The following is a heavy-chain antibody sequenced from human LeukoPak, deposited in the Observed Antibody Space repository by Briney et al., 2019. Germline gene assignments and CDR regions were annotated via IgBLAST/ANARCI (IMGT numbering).Heavy chain of an antibody. V-gene: IGHV3-48*02. J-gene: IGHJ4*02. CDR2: FSTSSGTI. D-gene: IGHD3-10*01. Sequence: SGGSLRLSCAASGFTFSSFSMNWVRQAPGKGLEWVSYFSTSSGTISDADSVKGRFTISRDDAKNSLYLQMNSLRDEDTAVYYCARDKDFGFDYWGQGTLVTVSS. CDR1: GFTFSSFS. CDR3: ARDKDFGFDY.